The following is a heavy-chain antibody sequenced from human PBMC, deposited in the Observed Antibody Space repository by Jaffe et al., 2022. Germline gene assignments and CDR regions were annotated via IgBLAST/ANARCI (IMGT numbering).Heavy chain of an antibody. CDR1: GYSISSGYH. Sequence: QVQLQESGPGLVKPSDTLSLTCAVSGYSISSGYHWGWIRQPPGKGLEWIGSIFHSGTTYYNPSLKSRITISVDTSKNQFSLKLSSVTAADTAVYYCARVGRYDNIAPDYWGQGALVTVSS. J-gene: IGHJ4*02. CDR2: IFHSGTT. V-gene: IGHV4-38-2*01. D-gene: IGHD3-22*01. CDR3: ARVGRYDNIAPDY.